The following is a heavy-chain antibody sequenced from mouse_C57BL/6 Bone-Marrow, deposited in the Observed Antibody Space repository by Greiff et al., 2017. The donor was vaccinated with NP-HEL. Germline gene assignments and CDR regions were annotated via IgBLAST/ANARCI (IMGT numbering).Heavy chain of an antibody. V-gene: IGHV1-63*01. CDR3: ARSGLRRGSYWYFDV. CDR1: GYTFTNYW. J-gene: IGHJ1*03. CDR2: IYPGGGYT. Sequence: QVQLQQSGAELVRPGTSVKMSCKASGYTFTNYWIGWAKQRPGHGLEWIGDIYPGGGYTNYNEKFKGKATLTADKSSSTAYMQFSSLTSEDSASYYSARSGLRRGSYWYFDVWGTGTTVTVSS. D-gene: IGHD2-2*01.